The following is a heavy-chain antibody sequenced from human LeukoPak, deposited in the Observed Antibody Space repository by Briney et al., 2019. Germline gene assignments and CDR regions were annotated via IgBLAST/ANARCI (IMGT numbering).Heavy chain of an antibody. CDR3: AKGPDVLRFLEWPIPYDY. CDR2: ISGSGGST. J-gene: IGHJ4*02. CDR1: GFTFGDYA. D-gene: IGHD3-3*01. Sequence: GGSLRLSCTASGFTFGDYAMSWVRQAPGKGLEWVSAISGSGGSTYYADSVKGRFTISRDNSKNTLYLQMNSLRAEDTAVYYCAKGPDVLRFLEWPIPYDYWGQGTLVTVSS. V-gene: IGHV3-23*01.